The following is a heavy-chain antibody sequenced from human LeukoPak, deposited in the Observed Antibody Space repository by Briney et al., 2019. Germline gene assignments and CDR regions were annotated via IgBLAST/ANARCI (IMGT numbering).Heavy chain of an antibody. CDR3: ATIAGSYYVFGY. Sequence: PGGSLRLSCAASGFTFSSYEMNWGRQAPGKGLEWGSYISSNGSTIYYAASVKGRFTISRENAKNSLYLQMNSLRAEDTAVYYCATIAGSYYVFGYWGQGTLVTVSS. D-gene: IGHD3-10*01. J-gene: IGHJ4*02. V-gene: IGHV3-48*03. CDR2: ISSNGSTI. CDR1: GFTFSSYE.